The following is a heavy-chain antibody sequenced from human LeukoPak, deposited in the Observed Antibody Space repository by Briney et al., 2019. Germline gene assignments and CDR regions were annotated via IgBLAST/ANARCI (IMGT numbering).Heavy chain of an antibody. CDR3: ARVQNYGSGQPFDY. CDR1: GFTFSSYE. D-gene: IGHD3-10*01. CDR2: ISSSGDLT. Sequence: GGSLRLSCAVSGFTFSSYEMNWVRQAPGKGLEWVSYISSSGDLTHHADSVKGRFTSSRDNAKNSLYLQMNSLRAEDTAVYYCARVQNYGSGQPFDYWGQGTLVTVSS. V-gene: IGHV3-48*03. J-gene: IGHJ4*02.